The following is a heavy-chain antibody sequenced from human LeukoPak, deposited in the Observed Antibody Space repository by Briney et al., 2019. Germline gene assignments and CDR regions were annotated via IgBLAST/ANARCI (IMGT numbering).Heavy chain of an antibody. CDR3: AKAHTTSLLTAYYCFDY. J-gene: IGHJ4*02. CDR2: VSGSGGNT. Sequence: GGSLRLSCVASGFTFCTYAMNWVRQAPGKGLKWVSAVSGSGGNTYYADTVKGRFTISRDNSKNTLYLHMNNLTAEDTAVYHCAKAHTTSLLTAYYCFDYWGQGTLVAVSS. D-gene: IGHD3-9*01. CDR1: GFTFCTYA. V-gene: IGHV3-23*01.